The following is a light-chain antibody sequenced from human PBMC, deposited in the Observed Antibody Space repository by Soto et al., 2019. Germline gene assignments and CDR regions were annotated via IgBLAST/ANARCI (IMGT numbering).Light chain of an antibody. Sequence: EILMTQSPATMSVSPGERATLSCRSSQSVSSSYLAWYQQKPGQAPRLLIYGASSRATDIPDRFSGSGSGTDFTLTISRLEPADFAVYYCQQYGSSPLTFGGGTKVDIK. V-gene: IGKV3-20*01. CDR3: QQYGSSPLT. J-gene: IGKJ4*01. CDR1: QSVSSSY. CDR2: GAS.